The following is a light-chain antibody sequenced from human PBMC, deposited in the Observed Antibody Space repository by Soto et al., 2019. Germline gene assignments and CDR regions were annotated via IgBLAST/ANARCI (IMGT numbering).Light chain of an antibody. Sequence: DIQLTQSPSFLSASVRDRVTITCRASQGISRYLAWYQVKPGKAPKPLIYAASTLQSGVSSRFSGSGSGTEFTLTISSLQPEDFATYCCQQLKSYPLTFGGGTKVEIK. J-gene: IGKJ4*01. CDR1: QGISRY. V-gene: IGKV1-9*01. CDR3: QQLKSYPLT. CDR2: AAS.